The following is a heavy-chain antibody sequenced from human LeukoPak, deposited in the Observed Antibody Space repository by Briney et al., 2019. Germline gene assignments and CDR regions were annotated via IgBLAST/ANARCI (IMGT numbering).Heavy chain of an antibody. J-gene: IGHJ4*02. CDR1: GGSISSYY. D-gene: IGHD2-2*01. CDR3: AGQECSSTSCRPFDY. V-gene: IGHV4-59*08. Sequence: SETLSLTCTVSGGSISSYYWSWIRQPPGKGLEWIGYIYYSGTTNYNPSLKSRVTISVDTSKNQFSLKLNSVTAADTAVYYRAGQECSSTSCRPFDYWGQGILVTVSS. CDR2: IYYSGTT.